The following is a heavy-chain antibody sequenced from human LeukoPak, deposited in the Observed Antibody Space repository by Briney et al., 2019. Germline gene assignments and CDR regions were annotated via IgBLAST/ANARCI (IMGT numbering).Heavy chain of an antibody. Sequence: SETLSLTCTVSGASFSSSTYYWGWIRQPPGKGLEWIGSIYYSGSTYYNPSLKSRVTMSVDSSKNQFSLKLSSVTAADTAVYYCARHAGGISATGTRPFDYWGQGTLVTVSS. CDR2: IYYSGST. CDR3: ARHAGGISATGTRPFDY. J-gene: IGHJ4*02. V-gene: IGHV4-39*01. CDR1: GASFSSSTYY. D-gene: IGHD6-13*01.